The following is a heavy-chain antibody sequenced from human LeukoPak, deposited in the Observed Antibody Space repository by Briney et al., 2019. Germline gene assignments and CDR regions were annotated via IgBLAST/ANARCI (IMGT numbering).Heavy chain of an antibody. CDR3: ARYGSGNYYHRGFDS. V-gene: IGHV4-59*01. CDR2: IYYSGTT. CDR1: GDSISSYY. D-gene: IGHD3-10*01. J-gene: IGHJ4*02. Sequence: PSETLSLTYTVSGDSISSYYWSWIRQPPGKGLEWIGYIYYSGTTSYNPSLRSRLTISVDTSKNQFSLRLTSVTAADAAVYYCARYGSGNYYHRGFDSWGQGTLVTVSS.